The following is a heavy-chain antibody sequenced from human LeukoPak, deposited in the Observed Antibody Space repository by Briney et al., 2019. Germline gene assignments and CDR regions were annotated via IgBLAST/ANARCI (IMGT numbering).Heavy chain of an antibody. D-gene: IGHD3-16*02. V-gene: IGHV1-46*01. Sequence: ASVKVSCKASGYTLTSYYMHWVRQAPGQGLEWMGIINPSGGSTSYAQKFQGRVTMTRDTSTSTVYMELSSLRSEDTAVYYCARVWGSYRPFDYWGQGTLVTVSS. CDR3: ARVWGSYRPFDY. CDR2: INPSGGST. J-gene: IGHJ4*02. CDR1: GYTLTSYY.